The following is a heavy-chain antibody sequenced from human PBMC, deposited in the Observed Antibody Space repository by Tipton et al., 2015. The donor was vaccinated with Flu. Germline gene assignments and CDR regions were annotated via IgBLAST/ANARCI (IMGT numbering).Heavy chain of an antibody. Sequence: TLSLTCVVSGDSISSDYFWGWIRQPPGKGLEWIATIHRYGTTYYNPSLKSRVTISVDTSKNQFSLKLTSVTAADTAVYYCARDRWEYIRGFDSWGQGTLVTVSP. CDR1: GDSISSDYF. D-gene: IGHD2/OR15-2a*01. CDR3: ARDRWEYIRGFDS. V-gene: IGHV4-38-2*02. J-gene: IGHJ4*02. CDR2: IHRYGTT.